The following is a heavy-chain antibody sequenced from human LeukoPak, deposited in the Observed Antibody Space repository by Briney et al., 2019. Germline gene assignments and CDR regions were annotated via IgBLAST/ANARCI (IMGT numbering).Heavy chain of an antibody. V-gene: IGHV3-74*01. CDR2: INSDGSST. D-gene: IGHD3-10*01. CDR1: GLTFSSYW. Sequence: GGSLRLSCAASGLTFSSYWMHWVRQAPGKGLVWVSRINSDGSSTSYADSVKGRFTISRDNAKNTLSLQMSSLRAEDTAVYYCARGVWFGERPDAFDIWGHGTMVTVSS. CDR3: ARGVWFGERPDAFDI. J-gene: IGHJ3*02.